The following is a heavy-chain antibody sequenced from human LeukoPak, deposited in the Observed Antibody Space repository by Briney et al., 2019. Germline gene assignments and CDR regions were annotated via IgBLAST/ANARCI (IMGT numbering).Heavy chain of an antibody. J-gene: IGHJ4*02. CDR1: GFTFSSYW. CDR2: IKQDGSEK. V-gene: IGHV3-7*01. CDR3: ARGWYYDY. Sequence: QPGGSLRLSCADSGFTFSSYWMSWVRQAPGKGLKWVANIKQDGSEKYYVDSVKGRFTISRDNAKNSLYLQMNSLRAEDTSVYYCARGWYYDYWGQGTLVTVSS. D-gene: IGHD6-13*01.